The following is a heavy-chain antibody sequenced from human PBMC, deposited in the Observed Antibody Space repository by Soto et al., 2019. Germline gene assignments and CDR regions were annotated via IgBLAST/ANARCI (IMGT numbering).Heavy chain of an antibody. Sequence: QVQLVESGGGVVQPGRSLSLSCAASGFTFSSYGMHWVRQAPGKGLEWVAVISYDGSNKYYADSVKGRFTISRDNSKNTLYLQMNSLRAEDTAVYYCANGRCITMVRGVLWVQGTLVTVSS. CDR3: ANGRCITMVRGVL. CDR2: ISYDGSNK. D-gene: IGHD3-10*01. J-gene: IGHJ4*02. V-gene: IGHV3-30*18. CDR1: GFTFSSYG.